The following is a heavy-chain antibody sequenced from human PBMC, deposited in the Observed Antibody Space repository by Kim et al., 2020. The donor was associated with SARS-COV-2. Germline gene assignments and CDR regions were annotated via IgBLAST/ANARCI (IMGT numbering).Heavy chain of an antibody. CDR1: GFIFSNYA. CDR2: ISSVAESHAS. D-gene: IGHD3-10*01. V-gene: IGHV3-73*01. CDR3: ARQVEGVTLDDHCYG. J-gene: IGHJ6*01. Sequence: GGSLRLSCVASGFIFSNYAIHWVRLAPGKGLEWVSRISSVAESHASTYDVTGRGSFISSKHESTHTAHLQMHSLKSEDTAVYDCARQVEGVTLDDHCYG.